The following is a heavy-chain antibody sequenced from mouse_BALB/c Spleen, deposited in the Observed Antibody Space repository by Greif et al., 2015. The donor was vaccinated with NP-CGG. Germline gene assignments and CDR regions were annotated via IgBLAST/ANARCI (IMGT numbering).Heavy chain of an antibody. Sequence: QVQLQQSGAELVKPGASVKLSCKASGYTFTSYYMYWVKQRPGQGLEWIGGINPSNGGTNFNEKFKSKATLTVDKSSSTAYMQLSSLTSEDSAVYYCTRGPIRPLFAYWGQGTLVTVSA. V-gene: IGHV1S81*02. CDR3: TRGPIRPLFAY. CDR2: INPSNGGT. J-gene: IGHJ3*01. CDR1: GYTFTSYY.